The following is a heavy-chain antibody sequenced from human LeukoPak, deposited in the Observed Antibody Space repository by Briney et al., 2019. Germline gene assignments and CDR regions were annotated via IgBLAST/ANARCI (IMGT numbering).Heavy chain of an antibody. Sequence: GKSLRLSCAASGFTFSNYAMHWVRQAPGKGLEWVAATSHDEGNKYYADSVKGRFTISRDNSRNTLYLEVNSLRTDDTAVYYCARGPGLAMGKGYLDYCGQGTLVTVSS. CDR3: ARGPGLAMGKGYLDY. CDR1: GFTFSNYA. J-gene: IGHJ4*02. CDR2: TSHDEGNK. D-gene: IGHD5-18*01. V-gene: IGHV3-30-3*01.